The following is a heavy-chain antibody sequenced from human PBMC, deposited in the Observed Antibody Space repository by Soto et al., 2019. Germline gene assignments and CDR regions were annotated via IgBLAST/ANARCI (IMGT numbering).Heavy chain of an antibody. J-gene: IGHJ4*02. CDR3: ARVGYGSGSYHFDY. CDR2: INSDGSTT. D-gene: IGHD3-10*01. V-gene: IGHV3-74*01. CDR1: GVTFSSCW. Sequence: EVQLVESGGGLVQPGGSLRLSCAASGVTFSSCWMHWVRQAPGKGLVWVSRINSDGSTTSYTDSVKGRFTISRDNAKNTLYLQMNSLRAEDTAVYYCARVGYGSGSYHFDYWGQGTLVTVSS.